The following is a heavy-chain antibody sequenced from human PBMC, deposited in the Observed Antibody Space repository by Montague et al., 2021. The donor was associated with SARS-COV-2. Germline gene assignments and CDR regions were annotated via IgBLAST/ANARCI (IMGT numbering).Heavy chain of an antibody. J-gene: IGHJ4*02. V-gene: IGHV3-23*03. CDR2: IHSGGRSS. CDR3: AKVGDLMAGYSLVNLDN. CDR1: GFTFSGSP. Sequence: SMRISCAASGFTFSGSPMSWVRQAPGKGLEWVSVIHSGGRSSYYGKSVEGRFTVSRDNSKNTVYLQMNNLRAEDTAVYYCAKVGDLMAGYSLVNLDNWGQGTLVIVSS. D-gene: IGHD3-9*01.